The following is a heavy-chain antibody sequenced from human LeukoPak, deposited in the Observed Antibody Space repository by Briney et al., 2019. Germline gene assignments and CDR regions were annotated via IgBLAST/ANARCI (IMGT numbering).Heavy chain of an antibody. D-gene: IGHD1-26*01. Sequence: PGGSLRLSCAASGFTFSSYWMHWVRQAPGKGLVWVSRINSDGSSTSYADSVKGRSTISRDNAKNTLYLQMSSLRAEDTAVYYCARDSGSYNFDYWGQGTLVTVSS. CDR1: GFTFSSYW. CDR2: INSDGSST. CDR3: ARDSGSYNFDY. V-gene: IGHV3-74*01. J-gene: IGHJ4*02.